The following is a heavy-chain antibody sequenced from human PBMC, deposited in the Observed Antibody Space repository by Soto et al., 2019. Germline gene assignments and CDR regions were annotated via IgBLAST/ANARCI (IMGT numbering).Heavy chain of an antibody. D-gene: IGHD3-9*01. CDR1: GGSTRNYF. CDR3: ARYVNPYDTAVWFDP. J-gene: IGHJ5*02. CDR2: IYYSGTT. Sequence: QVQLQESGPGLVKPSETLSLTCTVSGGSTRNYFWSWIRQPPGKGLEWIGCIYYSGTTNYNSSLKSRVTISLDTSKNHFSLRQKYVTAADTAVYYCARYVNPYDTAVWFDPWGQVTLVTVSS. V-gene: IGHV4-59*01.